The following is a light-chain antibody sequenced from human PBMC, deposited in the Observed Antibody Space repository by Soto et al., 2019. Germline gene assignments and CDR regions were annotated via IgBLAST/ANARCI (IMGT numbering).Light chain of an antibody. Sequence: EIVMTQSPATLSVSPGERATLFCRASQSVRSNFLAWYQQKPGQAPSLLIYGASIRATGIPARFSGSGSGTEFTLTINSLQPEDFAVYYCQQHSAWPLTFGGGTKVEIK. CDR1: QSVRSN. V-gene: IGKV3-15*01. CDR3: QQHSAWPLT. CDR2: GAS. J-gene: IGKJ4*01.